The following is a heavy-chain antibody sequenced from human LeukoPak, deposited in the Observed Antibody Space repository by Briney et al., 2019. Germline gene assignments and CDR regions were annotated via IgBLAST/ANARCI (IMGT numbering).Heavy chain of an antibody. V-gene: IGHV4-39*07. CDR1: GGSISSSSYY. J-gene: IGHJ1*01. D-gene: IGHD4-23*01. CDR3: ARDTGGNSVGYFQH. Sequence: ESSETLSLTCTVSGGSISSSSYYWGWIRQPPGKGLEWIGSIYYSGSTYYNPSLKSRVTISVDTSKNQFSLKLSSVTAADTAVYYCARDTGGNSVGYFQHWGQGTLVTVSS. CDR2: IYYSGST.